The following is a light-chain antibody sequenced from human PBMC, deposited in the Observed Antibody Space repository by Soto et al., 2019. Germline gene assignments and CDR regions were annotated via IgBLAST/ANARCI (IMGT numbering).Light chain of an antibody. V-gene: IGLV2-8*01. CDR2: EVS. CDR3: SSYTGSNNLI. CDR1: SSDVGSYSY. Sequence: QSALTQPPSASGSPGQSVTISCTGASSDVGSYSYVSWYQQYPGRAPKLMIFEVSKRPSGVPDRFSGSKSGNTASLTVSGLQAEDEADYYCSSYTGSNNLIFGGGTKLTVL. J-gene: IGLJ2*01.